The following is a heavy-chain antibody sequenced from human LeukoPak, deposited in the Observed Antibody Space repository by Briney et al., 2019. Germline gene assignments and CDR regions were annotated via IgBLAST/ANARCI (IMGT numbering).Heavy chain of an antibody. CDR3: ARTPVGVGHYFDY. CDR2: IYYSGST. Sequence: SETLSLTCTVSGGSISSGGYYWSWIRQHPGEGLEWIGYIYYSGSTYYNPSLKSRVTISVDTSKNQFSLKLSSVTAADTAVYYCARTPVGVGHYFDYWGQGTLVTVSS. CDR1: GGSISSGGYY. D-gene: IGHD3-3*01. J-gene: IGHJ4*02. V-gene: IGHV4-31*03.